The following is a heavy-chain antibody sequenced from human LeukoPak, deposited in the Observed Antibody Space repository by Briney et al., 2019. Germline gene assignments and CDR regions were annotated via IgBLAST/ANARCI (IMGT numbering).Heavy chain of an antibody. CDR1: GVTSGVPFSLHW. Sequence: GGSLRLSCVASGVTSGVPFSLHWMHWVRQAPGKGLVWVSHISGDGSLRTYADSVKGRFIISRDNAKNTLHLQMDSLGAEDTAVYYCATDRFYNLNIWGQGTTVTVSS. V-gene: IGHV3-74*01. CDR3: ATDRFYNLNI. D-gene: IGHD1-20*01. J-gene: IGHJ6*02. CDR2: ISGDGSLR.